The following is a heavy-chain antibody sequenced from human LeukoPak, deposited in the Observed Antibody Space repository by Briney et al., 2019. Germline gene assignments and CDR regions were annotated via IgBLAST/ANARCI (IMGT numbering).Heavy chain of an antibody. CDR3: AKAPIAAAAYNYGMDV. Sequence: GGSLRLSCAASGFTFSSYAMSWVRQAPGKGLEWVSAISGSGGSTYYADSVKGRFTISRDNSKNKLYLQMNSLRAEDAAVYYCAKAPIAAAAYNYGMDVWGQGTTVTVSS. J-gene: IGHJ6*02. D-gene: IGHD6-13*01. V-gene: IGHV3-23*01. CDR1: GFTFSSYA. CDR2: ISGSGGST.